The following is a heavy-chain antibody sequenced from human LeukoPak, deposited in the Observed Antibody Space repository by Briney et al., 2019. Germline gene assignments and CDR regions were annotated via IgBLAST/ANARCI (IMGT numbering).Heavy chain of an antibody. D-gene: IGHD2-21*02. J-gene: IGHJ3*02. CDR1: GFSLSTSGVG. Sequence: SGPTLVKPTQSLTLTCTFSGFSLSTSGVGVGWIRQPPGKALEWLALIYWDDDKRYSPSLKSRLTITKDTSKNQVVLTMTNMDPVDTATYYCAHSMRVVTANDAFDIWGQGTMVTVSS. CDR3: AHSMRVVTANDAFDI. V-gene: IGHV2-5*02. CDR2: IYWDDDK.